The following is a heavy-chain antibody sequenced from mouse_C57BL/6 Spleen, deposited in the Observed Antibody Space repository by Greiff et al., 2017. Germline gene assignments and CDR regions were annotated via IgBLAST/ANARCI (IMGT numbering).Heavy chain of an antibody. J-gene: IGHJ4*01. CDR3: ARDSRTGRGAMDY. Sequence: DVKLVESEGGLVQPGSSMKLSCTASGFTFSDYYMAWVRQVPEKGLEWVANINYDGSSTYYLDSLKSRFIISRDNAKNILYLQMSSLKSEDTATYYCARDSRTGRGAMDYWGQGTSVTVSS. CDR2: INYDGSST. V-gene: IGHV5-16*01. D-gene: IGHD4-1*01. CDR1: GFTFSDYY.